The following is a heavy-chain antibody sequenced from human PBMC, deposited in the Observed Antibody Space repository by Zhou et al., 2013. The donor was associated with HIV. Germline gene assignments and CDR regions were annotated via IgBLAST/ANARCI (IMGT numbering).Heavy chain of an antibody. Sequence: QVHLLQSGPEVKGPKTSVKVSCRASQYIFTDFYIHWIRQAPGQGLEWMGWISPKTGDTNYAHKFLGRVTMTRDTSINTAYMELSRLRSDDTALYYCATLLIPSRAYFDYWGQGTLVTVSS. CDR3: ATLLIPSRAYFDY. D-gene: IGHD3-16*01. CDR2: ISPKTGDT. J-gene: IGHJ4*02. CDR1: QYIFTDFY. V-gene: IGHV1-2*02.